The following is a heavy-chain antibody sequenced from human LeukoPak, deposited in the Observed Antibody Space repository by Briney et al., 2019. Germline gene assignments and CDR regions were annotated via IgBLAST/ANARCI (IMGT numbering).Heavy chain of an antibody. V-gene: IGHV3-30*04. CDR1: GFTLSSYA. CDR2: ISYDGSDE. CDR3: ARDQGATLVRGVTAYIDY. Sequence: TGGSLRLSCPASGFTLSSYAKLWLRQAPGKGLEWVSIISYDGSDEKFADSVKGRFTISRDNSKNMVFLQIHSLRAEDTAVYYCARDQGATLVRGVTAYIDYWGHGSLVSVSS. J-gene: IGHJ4*01. D-gene: IGHD3-10*01.